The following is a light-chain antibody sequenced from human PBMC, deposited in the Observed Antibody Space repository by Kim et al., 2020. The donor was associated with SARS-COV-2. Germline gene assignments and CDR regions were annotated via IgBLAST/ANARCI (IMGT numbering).Light chain of an antibody. CDR1: SGDVGVYNV. Sequence: GHSVSISWTGTSGDVGVYNVVSWNQHPAGDAPRLIISDVTKRPGGVPGPYSGSKSGNTASLTISGLQAEDEGDYHCCSYTDTYTLVFGGGTQLTVL. CDR2: DVT. V-gene: IGLV2-11*01. CDR3: CSYTDTYTLV. J-gene: IGLJ2*01.